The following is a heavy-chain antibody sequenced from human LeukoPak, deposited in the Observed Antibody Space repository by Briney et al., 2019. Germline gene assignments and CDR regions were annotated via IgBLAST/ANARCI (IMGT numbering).Heavy chain of an antibody. CDR1: GFTFDDYA. J-gene: IGHJ4*02. CDR2: ISWNSGSI. V-gene: IGHV3-9*03. CDR3: AKAYSSGWYGYCDF. D-gene: IGHD6-19*01. Sequence: PGGSLRLSCAASGFTFDDYAMHWVRQAPGKGLEWVSGISWNSGSIGYADSVKGRFTISRDNAKNSLYLQTNSLRAEDMALYYCAKAYSSGWYGYCDFWVQGNLVTVSS.